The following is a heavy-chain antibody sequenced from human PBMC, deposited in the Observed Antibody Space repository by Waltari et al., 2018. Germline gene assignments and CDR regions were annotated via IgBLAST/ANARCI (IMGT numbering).Heavy chain of an antibody. CDR1: AFTFGTHA. Sequence: EVHLVESGGGLVKPGGSLRLPCSAPAFTFGTHAMNWVRQAPGKGVEVVSTISSSSSYIYYTDSVKGRFTISRDNAKNLLYLQMNSLRAEDTAVYYCASEMTIATTGPRDYWGQGTLVTVSS. J-gene: IGHJ4*02. V-gene: IGHV3-21*01. CDR3: ASEMTIATTGPRDY. CDR2: ISSSSSYI. D-gene: IGHD1-1*01.